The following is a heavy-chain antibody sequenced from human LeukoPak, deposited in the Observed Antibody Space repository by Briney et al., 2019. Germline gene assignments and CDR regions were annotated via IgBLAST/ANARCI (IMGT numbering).Heavy chain of an antibody. CDR2: IYYSGST. CDR3: ARDLRSSGWYPDWFDP. CDR1: GGSISSGGYY. J-gene: IGHJ5*02. V-gene: IGHV4-61*08. D-gene: IGHD6-19*01. Sequence: SETLSLTCTVSGGSISSGGYYWSWIRQHPGKGLEWIGYIYYSGSTNYNPSLKSRVTISVDTSKNQFSLKLSSVTAADTAVYYCARDLRSSGWYPDWFDPWGQGTLVTVSS.